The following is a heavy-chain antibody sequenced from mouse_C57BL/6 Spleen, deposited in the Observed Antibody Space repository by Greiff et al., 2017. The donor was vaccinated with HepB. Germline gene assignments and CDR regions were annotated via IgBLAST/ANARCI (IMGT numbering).Heavy chain of an antibody. Sequence: QVQLKESGPELVKPGASVKISCKASGYAFSSSWMNWVKQRPGKGLEWIGRIYPGDGDTNYNGKFKGKATLTADKSSSTAYMQLSSLTSEDSAVYFCARGLITTVVDYWGQGTTLTVSS. CDR2: IYPGDGDT. D-gene: IGHD1-1*01. CDR3: ARGLITTVVDY. V-gene: IGHV1-82*01. J-gene: IGHJ2*01. CDR1: GYAFSSSW.